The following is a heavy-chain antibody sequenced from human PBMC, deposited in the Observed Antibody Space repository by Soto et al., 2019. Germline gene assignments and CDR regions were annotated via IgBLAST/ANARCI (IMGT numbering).Heavy chain of an antibody. CDR3: VRVNADAYGV. Sequence: EVQLVESGGDLVQPGGSLRLSCAASGFSFSNHDMHWVRQPKGKGLEWVSGITTGGNAYFADSVKGRFSISRENAKNSFYLQTSSLRAEDTAMYYCVRVNADAYGVWGQGTMVTVSS. V-gene: IGHV3-13*01. CDR1: GFSFSNHD. CDR2: ITTGGNA. J-gene: IGHJ3*01.